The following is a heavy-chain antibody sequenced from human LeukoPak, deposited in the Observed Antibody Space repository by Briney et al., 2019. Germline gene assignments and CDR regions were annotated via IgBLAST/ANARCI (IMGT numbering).Heavy chain of an antibody. CDR1: GGSFSGYY. J-gene: IGHJ4*02. V-gene: IGHV4-34*01. CDR2: MYYRGNT. Sequence: SETLSLTCAVYGGSFSGYYWSWIRQPPGKGLEWVGHMYYRGNTFYNPSLKSRVTISVDTSKNQFSLKLRSVTAADTAVYYCARLYGNYQNYFDYWGQGTLVTVSS. D-gene: IGHD1-7*01. CDR3: ARLYGNYQNYFDY.